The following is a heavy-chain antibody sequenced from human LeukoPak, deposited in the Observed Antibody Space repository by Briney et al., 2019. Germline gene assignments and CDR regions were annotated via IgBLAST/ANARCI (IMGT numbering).Heavy chain of an antibody. D-gene: IGHD6-19*01. CDR2: INPSGGST. Sequence: ASVKVSCKASGYTFTSYYMHWVRQAPGQGLEWMGIINPSGGSTSYAQKFQGRVTMTRDTSTSTVYMELSSLRSEDTAVYYCARDLGSGWYRDYYYYMDVWGKGTTVTISS. V-gene: IGHV1-46*01. CDR1: GYTFTSYY. J-gene: IGHJ6*03. CDR3: ARDLGSGWYRDYYYYMDV.